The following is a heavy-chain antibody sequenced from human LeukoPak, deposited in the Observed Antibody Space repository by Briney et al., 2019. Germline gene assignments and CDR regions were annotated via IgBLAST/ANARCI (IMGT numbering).Heavy chain of an antibody. CDR3: AREIVVVPAAIGYFDY. V-gene: IGHV3-30-3*01. J-gene: IGHJ4*02. CDR2: ISYDGSNK. Sequence: GGSLRLSCAASGFTFSSYAMPWVRQAPGKGLEWVAVISYDGSNKYYADSVKGRFTVSRDNSKNTLYLQMNSLRAEDTAVYYCAREIVVVPAAIGYFDYWGQGTLVTVSS. CDR1: GFTFSSYA. D-gene: IGHD2-2*01.